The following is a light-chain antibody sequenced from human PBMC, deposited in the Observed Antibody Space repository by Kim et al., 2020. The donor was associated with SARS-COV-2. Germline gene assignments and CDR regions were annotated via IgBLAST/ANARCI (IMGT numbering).Light chain of an antibody. CDR2: GAS. CDR3: LHVKNYPLT. J-gene: IGKJ4*01. Sequence: DIQLTQSPSFLSASVGDRVTITCRASQDVGNSLAWYQQKPGKAPKLLIYGASTLQSGVPSRFSGSGSGTEFTLTISSLQPEDFATYYCLHVKNYPLTFGGGTKVDIK. CDR1: QDVGNS. V-gene: IGKV1-9*01.